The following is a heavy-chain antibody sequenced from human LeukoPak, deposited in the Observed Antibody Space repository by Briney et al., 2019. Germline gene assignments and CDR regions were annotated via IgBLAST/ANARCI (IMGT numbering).Heavy chain of an antibody. J-gene: IGHJ5*02. CDR3: AKEGTPQVSTWYDL. Sequence: GGSLRLSCAASGVTLSPYGMHWVRQDPGKGLEWVAVISYEGGTQHYADSVKGRFIISRDNPRNTLYLQMNILRTEDTAVYYCAKEGTPQVSTWYDLWGQGTQVIVSS. V-gene: IGHV3-30*18. CDR2: ISYEGGTQ. D-gene: IGHD3-10*01. CDR1: GVTLSPYG.